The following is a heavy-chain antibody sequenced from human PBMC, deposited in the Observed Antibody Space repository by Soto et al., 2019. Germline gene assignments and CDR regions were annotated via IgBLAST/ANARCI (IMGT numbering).Heavy chain of an antibody. CDR3: ASTSIAAAGKDYNWFDP. CDR1: GYSFTSYW. V-gene: IGHV5-51*01. J-gene: IGHJ5*02. D-gene: IGHD6-13*01. Sequence: GESLKISCKGSGYSFTSYWIVWVRQMPGKGLEWMGIIYPGDSDTRYSPSFQGQVTISADKSISTAYLQWSSLKASDTAVYYCASTSIAAAGKDYNWFDPWGQGTLVTVSS. CDR2: IYPGDSDT.